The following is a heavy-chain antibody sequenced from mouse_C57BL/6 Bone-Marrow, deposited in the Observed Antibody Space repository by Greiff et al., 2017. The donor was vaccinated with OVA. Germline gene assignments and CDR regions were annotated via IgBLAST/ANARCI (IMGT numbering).Heavy chain of an antibody. J-gene: IGHJ3*01. V-gene: IGHV1-81*01. D-gene: IGHD1-1*01. CDR2: IYPRSGNT. CDR3: ARWGDGSNFAY. CDR1: GYTFTSYG. Sequence: VQLKESGAELARPGASVKLSCKASGYTFTSYGISWVKQRTGQGLEWIGEIYPRSGNTYYNEKFKGKATLTADKSSSTAYMELRSLTSEDSAVYFCARWGDGSNFAYWGQGTLVTVSA.